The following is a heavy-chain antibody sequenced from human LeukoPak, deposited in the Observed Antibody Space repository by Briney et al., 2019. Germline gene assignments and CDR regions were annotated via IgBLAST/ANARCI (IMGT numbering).Heavy chain of an antibody. J-gene: IGHJ5*02. CDR3: ARLHFWSGYYTWFDP. D-gene: IGHD3-3*02. Sequence: PSETLSLTCTVSGVYISSYYWRWIRQPPGKGLAWVGYIYYSGSTNYNPSLKSRVTISVDTSKNQFSLKLSSVTAADTAVYYCARLHFWSGYYTWFDPWGQGTLVTVSS. CDR2: IYYSGST. CDR1: GVYISSYY. V-gene: IGHV4-59*08.